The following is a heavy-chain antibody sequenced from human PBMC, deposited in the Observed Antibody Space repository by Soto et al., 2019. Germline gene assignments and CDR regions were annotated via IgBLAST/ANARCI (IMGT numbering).Heavy chain of an antibody. CDR2: INHSGST. CDR3: ASGERMRSTGPLGYYYYYYGMDV. V-gene: IGHV4-34*01. Sequence: SETLSLTCAVYGGSFSGYYWSWIRQPPGKGLEWIGEINHSGSTNYSPSLKSRVTISVDTSKNQFSLKLSSVTAADTAVYYCASGERMRSTGPLGYYYYYYGMDVWGQGTTVTVSS. D-gene: IGHD2-2*01. CDR1: GGSFSGYY. J-gene: IGHJ6*02.